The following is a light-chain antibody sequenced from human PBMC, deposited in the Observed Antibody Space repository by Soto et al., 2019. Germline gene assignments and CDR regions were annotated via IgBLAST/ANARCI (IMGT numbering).Light chain of an antibody. J-gene: IGKJ3*01. CDR3: HQYNNWPSS. Sequence: EIVMTQSPATLSGSPGERATLCCRTSQSVSVNLAWYQQKPGQAPRLLIYGASITATGIPARFSGSGSGTEFSLTISSLQSEDFAVYYCHQYNNWPSSFGPGTKVQFK. CDR2: GAS. CDR1: QSVSVN. V-gene: IGKV3-15*01.